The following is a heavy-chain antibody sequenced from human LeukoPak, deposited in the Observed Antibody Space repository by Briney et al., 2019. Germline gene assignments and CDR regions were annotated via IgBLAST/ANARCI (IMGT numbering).Heavy chain of an antibody. Sequence: SETLSLTCTVSGGSISIYYWNWIRQPAGKGLEWIGRIFTGGITNYDPSLKSRVTMSVDTSKNQFSLNLSSVTAADTAVYYWARESSGNYYNPLGYMDVWGKGTTVTVSS. D-gene: IGHD3-10*01. CDR2: IFTGGIT. CDR1: GGSISIYY. CDR3: ARESSGNYYNPLGYMDV. V-gene: IGHV4-4*07. J-gene: IGHJ6*03.